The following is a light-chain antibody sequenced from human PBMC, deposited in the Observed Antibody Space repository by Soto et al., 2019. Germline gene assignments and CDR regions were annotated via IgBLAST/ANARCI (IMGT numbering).Light chain of an antibody. CDR3: SSYTSSSAGV. CDR1: SSDVGGYNY. V-gene: IGLV2-14*01. J-gene: IGLJ2*01. CDR2: DVS. Sequence: QSALTQPASVSGSPGQSITISCNGTSSDVGGYNYVSWYQQHPGKAPKLMIYDVSNRPSGVSNRFAGSKSGNTASLTISGLQAEDYADYYCSSYTSSSAGVFGGGTQLTFL.